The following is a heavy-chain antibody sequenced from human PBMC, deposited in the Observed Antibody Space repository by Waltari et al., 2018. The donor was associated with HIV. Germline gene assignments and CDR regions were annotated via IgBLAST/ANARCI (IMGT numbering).Heavy chain of an antibody. CDR1: GSVSGYY. Sequence: QMQLQESGPGVVKPSETLSLTCTVSGSVSGYYWSWIRQPPGKGLEWIGYIYDSGSTTVNPSLKSRVTISIDPSKNQLSLKLSSVTAADAAIYYCASVHKWNPRGGAFDLWGRGTMVTVSS. CDR2: IYDSGST. D-gene: IGHD1-20*01. V-gene: IGHV4-59*02. J-gene: IGHJ3*01. CDR3: ASVHKWNPRGGAFDL.